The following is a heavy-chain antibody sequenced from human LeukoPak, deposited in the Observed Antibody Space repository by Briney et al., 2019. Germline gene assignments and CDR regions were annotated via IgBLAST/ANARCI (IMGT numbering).Heavy chain of an antibody. D-gene: IGHD6-13*01. CDR2: IPYDGSNK. Sequence: GRSLRLSCAASGFTFSSYAMHWVRQAPGKGLEWVAVIPYDGSNKYYADSVKGRFTISRDNSKNTLYLQMNSLRAEDTAVYYCASSSSWDAFDIWGQGTMVTVSS. V-gene: IGHV3-30*04. CDR1: GFTFSSYA. J-gene: IGHJ3*02. CDR3: ASSSSWDAFDI.